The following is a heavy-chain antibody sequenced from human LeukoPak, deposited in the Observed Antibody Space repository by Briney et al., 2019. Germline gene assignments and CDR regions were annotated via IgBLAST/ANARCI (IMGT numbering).Heavy chain of an antibody. CDR1: GFIFSGSS. Sequence: QSGGSLRPSCTGSGFIFSGSSMNWVRQVPGKGLEWISYISSSSGTTYYADSVNGRFTISRDNGNKSLDLQMNSLRAEDTAVYYCAGAPPGKKLFDYWGQGTLVTVSS. D-gene: IGHD4-23*01. CDR2: ISSSSGTT. V-gene: IGHV3-48*01. J-gene: IGHJ4*02. CDR3: AGAPPGKKLFDY.